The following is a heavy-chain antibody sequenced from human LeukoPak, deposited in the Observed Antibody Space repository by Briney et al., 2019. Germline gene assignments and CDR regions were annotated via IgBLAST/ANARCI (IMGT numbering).Heavy chain of an antibody. CDR2: ISGSGGST. Sequence: GGSLRLPCAASGFTFSSYAMSWVRQAPGKGLEWVSGISGSGGSTYYADSVKGRFTISRDNSKNTLYLQMNSLRAEDTAVYYCAKDGYSSGSGLEYWGQGTLVTVSS. CDR3: AKDGYSSGSGLEY. CDR1: GFTFSSYA. D-gene: IGHD6-19*01. J-gene: IGHJ4*02. V-gene: IGHV3-23*01.